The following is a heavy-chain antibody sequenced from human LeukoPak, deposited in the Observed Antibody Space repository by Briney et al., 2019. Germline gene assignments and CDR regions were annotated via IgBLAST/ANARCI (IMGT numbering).Heavy chain of an antibody. CDR3: ARLPLRSIAVGYYGMDV. J-gene: IGHJ6*02. V-gene: IGHV1-69*13. D-gene: IGHD6-6*01. CDR2: IIPIFGTA. Sequence: SVTVSCKASGGTFSSYAISWVRQAPGQGLEWMGGIIPIFGTANYAQKFQGRVTITADESTSTAYMELSSLRSEDTAVYYCARLPLRSIAVGYYGMDVWGQGTTVTVSS. CDR1: GGTFSSYA.